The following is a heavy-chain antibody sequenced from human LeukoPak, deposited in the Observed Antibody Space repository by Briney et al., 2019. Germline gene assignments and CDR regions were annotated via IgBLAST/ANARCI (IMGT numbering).Heavy chain of an antibody. Sequence: ASVKVSCKASGYTFTSYGISWVRQAPGQGLEWMGGIIPIFGTANYAQKFQGRVTITADESTSTAYMELSSLRSEDTAVYYCARGGGTYYGSGSYHYYYGMDVWGQGTTVTVSS. J-gene: IGHJ6*02. V-gene: IGHV1-69*13. CDR2: IIPIFGTA. D-gene: IGHD3-10*01. CDR1: GYTFTSYG. CDR3: ARGGGTYYGSGSYHYYYGMDV.